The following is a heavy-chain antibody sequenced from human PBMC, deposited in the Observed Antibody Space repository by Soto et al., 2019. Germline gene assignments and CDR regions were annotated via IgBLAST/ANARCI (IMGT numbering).Heavy chain of an antibody. Sequence: GGSLRLSCGASGFTFSSYAMHWVRQAPGKGLEWEAVISYDGSNKYYADSVKGRFTISRDNSKNTLYLQMNSLRAEDTAVYYCARDLYSYGYPDYYYYGMDVWGQGTTVTVSS. CDR3: ARDLYSYGYPDYYYYGMDV. CDR2: ISYDGSNK. J-gene: IGHJ6*02. D-gene: IGHD5-18*01. V-gene: IGHV3-30-3*01. CDR1: GFTFSSYA.